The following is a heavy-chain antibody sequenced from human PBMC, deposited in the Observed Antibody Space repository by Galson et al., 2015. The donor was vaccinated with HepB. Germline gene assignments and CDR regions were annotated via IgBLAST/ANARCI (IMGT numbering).Heavy chain of an antibody. D-gene: IGHD6-13*01. CDR3: AKDPSSSWYVGQSGYGMDV. V-gene: IGHV3-30*02. J-gene: IGHJ6*02. CDR2: IRYDGSNK. CDR1: GFTFSSYG. Sequence: SLRLSCAESGFTFSSYGMHWVRQAPGKGLEWVAFIRYDGSNKYYADSVKGRFTISRDNSKNTLYLQMNSLGAEDTAVYYCAKDPSSSWYVGQSGYGMDVWGQGTTVTVSS.